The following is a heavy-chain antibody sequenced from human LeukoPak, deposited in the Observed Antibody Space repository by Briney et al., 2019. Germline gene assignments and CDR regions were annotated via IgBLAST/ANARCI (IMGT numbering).Heavy chain of an antibody. CDR2: ISYDGTNK. V-gene: IGHV3-30*03. Sequence: GGSLRLSCAASGFTFTNYGMHWVRQPPGKGLEWVAVISYDGTNKYYGDSMKGRFTISRDNSKNTLYLQMNSLRAEDTAVYYCARDRYYYDSSGYYPRRDYYYYMDVWGKGTTVTVSS. CDR1: GFTFTNYG. D-gene: IGHD3-22*01. CDR3: ARDRYYYDSSGYYPRRDYYYYMDV. J-gene: IGHJ6*03.